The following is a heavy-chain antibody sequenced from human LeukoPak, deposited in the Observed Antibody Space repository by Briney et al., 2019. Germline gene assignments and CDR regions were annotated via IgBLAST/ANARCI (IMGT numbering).Heavy chain of an antibody. CDR3: ARDRSGSSVDWFDP. D-gene: IGHD3-10*01. Sequence: SETLSLTCTVSGGSISSGSYYWRWIRQPAGKGLEWIGRINTSGSTNYNPSLKSRVTISVDTSKNQFSLKLSSVTAADTAVYYCARDRSGSSVDWFDPWGQGTLVTVSS. CDR2: INTSGST. J-gene: IGHJ5*02. V-gene: IGHV4-61*02. CDR1: GGSISSGSYY.